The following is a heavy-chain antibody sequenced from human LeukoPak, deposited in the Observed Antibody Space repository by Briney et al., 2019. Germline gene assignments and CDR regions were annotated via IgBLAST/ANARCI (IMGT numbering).Heavy chain of an antibody. CDR3: AGGYYAMDV. CDR1: GFTFSSYW. V-gene: IGHV3-7*01. J-gene: IGHJ6*02. Sequence: GGSLRLSCTASGFTFSSYWMNWVRQAPGKGLEWVAYIKQDGSEKNYVDSVKGRFTISRDNAKNSLYLQMNSLRAEDTAVYYCAGGYYAMDVWGQGTTVTVSS. CDR2: IKQDGSEK.